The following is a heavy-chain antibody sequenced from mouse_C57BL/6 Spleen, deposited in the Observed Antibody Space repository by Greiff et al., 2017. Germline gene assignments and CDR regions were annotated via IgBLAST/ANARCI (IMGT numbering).Heavy chain of an antibody. Sequence: QVQLKESGAELVKPGASVKISCKASGYAFSSYWMNWVKQRPGKGLGWIGQIYPGDGDTNYNGKFKGKATLTADKSSSPAYMPLSSLTSEDSAVYFCARKTTGGGYYAMDDWGQGTSVTVSS. V-gene: IGHV1-80*01. CDR3: ARKTTGGGYYAMDD. CDR1: GYAFSSYW. CDR2: IYPGDGDT. J-gene: IGHJ4*01. D-gene: IGHD1-1*01.